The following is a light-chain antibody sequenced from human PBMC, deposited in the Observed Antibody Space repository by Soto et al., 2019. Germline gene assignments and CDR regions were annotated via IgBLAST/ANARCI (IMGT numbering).Light chain of an antibody. Sequence: EIVLTQSPGTLSLSPGEGATLSCRASQSVTGSYLAWYQQKPGQAPRLLIYGASTRATGIPDRFSGSESGTDFTLTISRLETEDFAVYCCQQYGSSPPTFGQGTKVEMK. J-gene: IGKJ1*01. CDR1: QSVTGSY. CDR3: QQYGSSPPT. CDR2: GAS. V-gene: IGKV3-20*01.